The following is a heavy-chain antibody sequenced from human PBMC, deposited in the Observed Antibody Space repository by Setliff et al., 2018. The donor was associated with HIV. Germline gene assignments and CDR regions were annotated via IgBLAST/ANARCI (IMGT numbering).Heavy chain of an antibody. Sequence: PGGSLRLSCTASGFTFGDYAMSWVRQAPGKGLEWVANINGDGGEKYYVDSVRGRFTISRGNARNSLYLQMNSLRAEDTAVYYCAREGRGSDYFDYWGQGTLVTVSS. D-gene: IGHD3-10*01. CDR3: AREGRGSDYFDY. J-gene: IGHJ4*02. CDR1: GFTFGDYA. CDR2: INGDGGEK. V-gene: IGHV3-7*01.